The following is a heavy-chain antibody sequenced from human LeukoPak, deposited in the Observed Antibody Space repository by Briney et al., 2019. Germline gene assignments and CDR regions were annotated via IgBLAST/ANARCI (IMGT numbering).Heavy chain of an antibody. D-gene: IGHD3-22*01. CDR3: ASNFYNVGGYYYRTPVQY. CDR2: VSYDGGSE. V-gene: IGHV3-30*09. Sequence: GGSLRLSCAASRFTFTTFSDYVMHWARKAPGKGLEWVAAVSYDGGSEYYADSVKGRFAVSRDNSKNTLYLQMRSLRPEDTAVYYCASNFYNVGGYYYRTPVQYWGQGTPVTVSS. J-gene: IGHJ4*02. CDR1: RFTFTTFSDYV.